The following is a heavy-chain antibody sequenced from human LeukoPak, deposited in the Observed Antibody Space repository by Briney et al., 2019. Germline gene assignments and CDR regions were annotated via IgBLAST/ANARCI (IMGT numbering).Heavy chain of an antibody. V-gene: IGHV4-39*07. Sequence: SETLSLTCIVSGGSIDSGGFYWGWIRQPPGKGPEWIGTVYYTGTAYYNPSLQSRVTISVDMSKGQFSLRLTSVTAADTAVYYCARDQSSWFDPWGQGTLVTVSS. CDR1: GGSIDSGGFY. CDR2: VYYTGTA. J-gene: IGHJ5*02. CDR3: ARDQSSWFDP.